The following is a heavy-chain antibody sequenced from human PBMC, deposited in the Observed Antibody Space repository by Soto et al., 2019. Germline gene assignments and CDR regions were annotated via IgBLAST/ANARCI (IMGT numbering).Heavy chain of an antibody. J-gene: IGHJ4*02. Sequence: QVQLQESGPGLVKPSQTLSLTCTVSGGSISSGGYYWSWIRQHPGKGLEWIGYIYYSGSTYYNPSLKRRVTRSVDTSKNQFSLKLSSVTAADTAVYYCARARLRWPHFDYWGQGTLVTVSS. V-gene: IGHV4-31*03. CDR3: ARARLRWPHFDY. CDR1: GGSISSGGYY. D-gene: IGHD4-17*01. CDR2: IYYSGST.